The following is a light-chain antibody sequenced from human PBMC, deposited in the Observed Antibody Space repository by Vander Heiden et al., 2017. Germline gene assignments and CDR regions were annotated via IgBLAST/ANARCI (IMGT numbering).Light chain of an antibody. CDR2: LGS. CDR1: QRLLHSYGYIY. J-gene: IGKJ2*01. CDR3: MQGLQTPHT. V-gene: IGKV2-28*01. Sequence: AMTQSPLSVHVTLGEPASISCSSTQRLLHSYGYIYVDWYLQKPGQSPQILIYLGSQRASGVPDRFSGSGSGTDFTLKISRVKAEDVGIYYCMQGLQTPHTFGQGTKLEIK.